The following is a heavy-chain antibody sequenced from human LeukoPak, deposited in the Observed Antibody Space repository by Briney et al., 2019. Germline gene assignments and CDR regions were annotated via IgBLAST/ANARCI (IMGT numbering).Heavy chain of an antibody. J-gene: IGHJ3*02. CDR2: INPNSGGT. Sequence: ASVKVSCTASGGTFSSYAISWVRQAPGQGLEWMGRINPNSGGTNYAQKFQGRVTMTRDTSISTAYMELSRLRSDDTAVYYCARLWFGDAFDIWGQGTMVTVSS. D-gene: IGHD3-10*01. CDR1: GGTFSSYA. CDR3: ARLWFGDAFDI. V-gene: IGHV1-2*06.